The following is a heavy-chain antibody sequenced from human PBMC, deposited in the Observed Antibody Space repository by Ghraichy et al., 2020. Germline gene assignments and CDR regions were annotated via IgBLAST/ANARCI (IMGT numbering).Heavy chain of an antibody. J-gene: IGHJ5*02. CDR3: ASSGLVRHRFLDP. Sequence: SETLSLTCTVSGGSMSSYYWSWIRQSPGKGLEWIGFIYSSGSTTYNPSLKSCDTMSIDTSKNQSSLKLTSLTAADTAVYYCASSGLVRHRFLDPWGQGTLVTVSS. CDR2: IYSSGST. D-gene: IGHD6-19*01. CDR1: GGSMSSYY. V-gene: IGHV4-4*08.